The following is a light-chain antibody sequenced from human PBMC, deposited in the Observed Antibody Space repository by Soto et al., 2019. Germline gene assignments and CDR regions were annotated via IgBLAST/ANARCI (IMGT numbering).Light chain of an antibody. CDR2: DAS. CDR1: QNLNSY. Sequence: EIVLTQSPATLSLSPGERATLSCRASQNLNSYLTWYQQKPGQAPRLLIYDASNRATRIPARFSGSGSGTDFTLTISSLEPEDFAVYYCQQLWTFGQGTKVEIK. J-gene: IGKJ1*01. CDR3: QQLWT. V-gene: IGKV3-11*01.